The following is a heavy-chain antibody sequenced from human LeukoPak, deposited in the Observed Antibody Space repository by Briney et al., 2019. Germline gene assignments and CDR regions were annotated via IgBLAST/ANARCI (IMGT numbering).Heavy chain of an antibody. Sequence: SETLSLTCTVSGGSISSSNYYWGWIRQPPGKGLEWIGSIYYSGSTYYNPSLKSRVTTSVDTSKNQFSLKLSSVTAADTAVYYCARGVRGYSYGYAAAFDYWGQGTLVTVSS. CDR2: IYYSGST. J-gene: IGHJ4*02. V-gene: IGHV4-39*07. D-gene: IGHD5-18*01. CDR3: ARGVRGYSYGYAAAFDY. CDR1: GGSISSSNYY.